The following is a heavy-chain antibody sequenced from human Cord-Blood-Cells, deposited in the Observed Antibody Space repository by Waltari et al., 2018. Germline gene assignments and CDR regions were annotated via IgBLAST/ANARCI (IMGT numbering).Heavy chain of an antibody. CDR2: MNPNGGNT. D-gene: IGHD2-8*02. CDR3: ARISRFGRILYWWHYYYGMDV. Sequence: QVQLVQSGAEVKKPGASVKVYCKASGYTFTSYDIHWVRQATGQGLEWMGWMNPNGGNTGYAQKFQGTVTMTRSTSISTAYVELSSLRSEDTAVYYCARISRFGRILYWWHYYYGMDVWGQGTTVTVSS. CDR1: GYTFTSYD. J-gene: IGHJ6*02. V-gene: IGHV1-8*01.